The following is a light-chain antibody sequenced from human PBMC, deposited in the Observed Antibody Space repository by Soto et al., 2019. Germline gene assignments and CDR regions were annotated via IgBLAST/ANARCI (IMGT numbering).Light chain of an antibody. CDR1: HSVNNNY. CDR2: GAS. Sequence: EIVLTQSPGTLSLSPGGRAILSCRGSHSVNNNYLAWYQQKPGQAPRLLIYGASSRDTGIPDRFSGSGSGTDFTLTISRLEPEDSAVYYCQQYGSNPKTFGGGTKVEIK. J-gene: IGKJ4*01. V-gene: IGKV3-20*01. CDR3: QQYGSNPKT.